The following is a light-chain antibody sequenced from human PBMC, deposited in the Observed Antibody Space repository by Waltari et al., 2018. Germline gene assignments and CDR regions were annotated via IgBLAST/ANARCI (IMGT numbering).Light chain of an antibody. Sequence: QSALTQPASVSGSPGQSITISCTGTSSDVGGYNYVSWYQQHPGKAPKLMIYDVSNRPSGVSNRFSASKSGNTVSLTISGLQAEDEADYYCSSYTSSSTPYVFGTGTKVTVL. CDR3: SSYTSSSTPYV. V-gene: IGLV2-14*03. CDR2: DVS. CDR1: SSDVGGYNY. J-gene: IGLJ1*01.